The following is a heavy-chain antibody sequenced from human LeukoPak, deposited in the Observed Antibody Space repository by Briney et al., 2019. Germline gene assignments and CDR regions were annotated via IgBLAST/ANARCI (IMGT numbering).Heavy chain of an antibody. D-gene: IGHD3-22*01. Sequence: GASVKVSCKASGGTFSSYAISWVRQAPGQGLEWMGGIIPIFGTANYAQKFQGRVTITTDESTSTAYMELSSLRSEDTAVYYCTRDHDYDSSGYYYHWFDPWGQGTLVTVSS. CDR3: TRDHDYDSSGYYYHWFDP. J-gene: IGHJ5*02. CDR1: GGTFSSYA. V-gene: IGHV1-69*05. CDR2: IIPIFGTA.